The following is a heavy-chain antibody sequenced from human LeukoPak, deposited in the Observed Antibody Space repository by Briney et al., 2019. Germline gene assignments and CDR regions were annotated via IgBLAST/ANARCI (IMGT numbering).Heavy chain of an antibody. CDR2: ISAYNGNA. J-gene: IGHJ4*02. Sequence: ASVKVSCQASGYTFTSYGISWVRQAPGQGLEWMGWISAYNGNANYAQKLQGRVTMTTDTSTSTAYMELRSLRSDDTAVYYCARGVEQWLAFDYWGQGTLVTVSS. V-gene: IGHV1-18*01. CDR1: GYTFTSYG. D-gene: IGHD6-19*01. CDR3: ARGVEQWLAFDY.